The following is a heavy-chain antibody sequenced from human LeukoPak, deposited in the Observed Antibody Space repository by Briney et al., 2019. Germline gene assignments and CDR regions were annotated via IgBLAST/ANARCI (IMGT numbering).Heavy chain of an antibody. CDR2: ISYDGNNK. Sequence: PGKSLRLSCAASGSTFATSGMHWVRQAPGKGLEWVAVISYDGNNKYYADSVRGRFTVSRDNSMNTLYLQMNSLRTEDTAVYYCAKVRGYSYGQLNDAFDIWGQGTMVTVSS. CDR3: AKVRGYSYGQLNDAFDI. CDR1: GSTFATSG. V-gene: IGHV3-30*18. D-gene: IGHD5-18*01. J-gene: IGHJ3*02.